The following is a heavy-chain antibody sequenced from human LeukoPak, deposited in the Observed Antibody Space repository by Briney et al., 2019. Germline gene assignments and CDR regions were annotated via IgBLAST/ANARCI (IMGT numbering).Heavy chain of an antibody. CDR2: IIPIFGTA. D-gene: IGHD4-23*01. Sequence: SSVKVSCKASGGTFSSYAISWVRQAPGQGLEWMGRIIPIFGTANYAQKFQGRVTITTEESTSTAYMELSSLRSEDTAVYYCARGPLIEGNPDFGYWGQGTLVTVSS. V-gene: IGHV1-69*05. CDR1: GGTFSSYA. J-gene: IGHJ4*02. CDR3: ARGPLIEGNPDFGY.